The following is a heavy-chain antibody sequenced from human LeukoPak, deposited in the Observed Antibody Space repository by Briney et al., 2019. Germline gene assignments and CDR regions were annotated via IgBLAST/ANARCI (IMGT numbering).Heavy chain of an antibody. Sequence: GGSLTLSCVASGFTFSNYWMTWVRQAPGKGLEWVANIKQDGSERYYVDSVKGRFTISRDNDKKSLDMQMNSLRVEDTVVYYWARDGSAGVDYWGQGTLVTVSS. J-gene: IGHJ4*02. CDR2: IKQDGSER. CDR1: GFTFSNYW. V-gene: IGHV3-7*04. D-gene: IGHD3-10*01. CDR3: ARDGSAGVDY.